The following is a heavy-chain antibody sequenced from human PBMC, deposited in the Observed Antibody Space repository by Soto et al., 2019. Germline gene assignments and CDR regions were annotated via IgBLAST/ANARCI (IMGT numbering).Heavy chain of an antibody. CDR1: GASISSSSYY. CDR2: IYYSGST. D-gene: IGHD6-13*01. CDR3: ARRDGSSWYHFDS. J-gene: IGHJ4*02. Sequence: QLQLQESGPGLVKPSETLSLTCTVSGASISSSSYYWGWIRQPPGKGLEWIGNIYYSGSTYYNPSLQSRVTISVDTSKNQCSLKLSSVTAADTAVYYCARRDGSSWYHFDSWGQGTLVTVSS. V-gene: IGHV4-39*01.